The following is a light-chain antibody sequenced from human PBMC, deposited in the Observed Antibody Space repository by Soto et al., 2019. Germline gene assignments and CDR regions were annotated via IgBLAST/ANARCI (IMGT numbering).Light chain of an antibody. CDR3: SSYTSSSTRV. Sequence: QSALTQPASVSGSPGQSITISCTGTSSDVGGYKYVSWYQQHPGKAPKLIIYDVSDRPSGVSNRFSGSKSGNTASLTISGLQAEDEADYYCSSYTSSSTRVFGGGTQLTVL. V-gene: IGLV2-14*01. CDR2: DVS. J-gene: IGLJ3*02. CDR1: SSDVGGYKY.